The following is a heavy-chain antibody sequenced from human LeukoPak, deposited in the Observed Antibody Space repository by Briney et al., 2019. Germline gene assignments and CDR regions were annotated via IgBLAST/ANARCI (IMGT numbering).Heavy chain of an antibody. CDR3: ARGWQNWFDP. J-gene: IGHJ5*02. Sequence: GGSLRLSCAASGFTFSSYAMHWVRQAPGKGLEWVSVISSSGHSTHYADSVKGRFTISRDSSENTVYLQMNSLRAEDTAVYYCARGWQNWFDPWGQGTLVTVSS. V-gene: IGHV3-NL1*01. CDR2: ISSSGHST. CDR1: GFTFSSYA. D-gene: IGHD5-24*01.